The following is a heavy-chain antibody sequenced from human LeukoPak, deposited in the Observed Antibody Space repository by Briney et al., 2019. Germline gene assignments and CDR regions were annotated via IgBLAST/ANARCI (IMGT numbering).Heavy chain of an antibody. J-gene: IGHJ5*02. V-gene: IGHV4-30-4*01. CDR3: ARLDFDGSGLHWFDP. CDR2: IYYSGST. D-gene: IGHD3-10*01. CDR1: GGSLSSGDYY. Sequence: PSQTLSLTCSVSGGSLSSGDYYWSWIRQPPGTGLEWIGYIYYSGSTYYNPSLKNRVTISVDTSKNQFSLKLSSVTAADTAVYYCARLDFDGSGLHWFDPWGQGTLVTVSS.